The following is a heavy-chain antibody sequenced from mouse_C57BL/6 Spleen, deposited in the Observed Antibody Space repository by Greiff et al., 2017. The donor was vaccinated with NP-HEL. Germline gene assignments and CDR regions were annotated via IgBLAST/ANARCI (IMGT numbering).Heavy chain of an antibody. CDR2: IYPGDGDT. CDR1: GYAFSSSW. D-gene: IGHD4-1*02. J-gene: IGHJ1*03. Sequence: QVQLQQSGPELVKPGASVKISCKASGYAFSSSWMNWVKQRPGKGLEWIGRIYPGDGDTNYNGKFKGKATLTADKSSCTAYMQLSSLTSEDSAVYYCARKGNCWDFDVWGTGTTVTVSS. V-gene: IGHV1-82*01. CDR3: ARKGNCWDFDV.